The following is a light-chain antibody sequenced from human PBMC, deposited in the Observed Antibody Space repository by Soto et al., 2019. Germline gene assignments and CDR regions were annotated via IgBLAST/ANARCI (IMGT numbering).Light chain of an antibody. CDR3: CSYTTSNTRQIV. CDR2: DVT. Sequence: QPALTQSASVSGSLGQSIAISCTGTSSDVVGYNYVSWYQQQPGKAPKFMIYDVTNRPSGVSNRFSGSKSGNTASLTISGLQAEDEADYYCCSYTTSNTRQIVFGTGTKVTVL. CDR1: SSDVVGYNY. V-gene: IGLV2-14*01. J-gene: IGLJ1*01.